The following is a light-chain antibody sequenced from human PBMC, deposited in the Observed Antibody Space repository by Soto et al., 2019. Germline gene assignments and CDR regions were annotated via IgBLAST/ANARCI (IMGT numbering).Light chain of an antibody. CDR1: QNVHSD. CDR2: DTS. CDR3: QQYNNWPLT. J-gene: IGKJ4*01. Sequence: EVVMTQSPDTLSVSPGDGATLSCRASQNVHSDLAWYQQKPGQAPRLVIYDTSTRATDIPVRFTGGGSGTEFTLTISSLKSEDFAVYYCQQYNNWPLTLGGGTKVEIK. V-gene: IGKV3-15*01.